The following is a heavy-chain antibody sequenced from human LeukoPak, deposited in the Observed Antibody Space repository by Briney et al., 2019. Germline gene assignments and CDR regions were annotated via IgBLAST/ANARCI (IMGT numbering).Heavy chain of an antibody. CDR2: IYYSGST. CDR1: GGSISSSSYY. Sequence: SETLSLTCTVSGGSISSSSYYWGWIRQPPGKGLEWIGSIYYSGSTYYNPSLKSRVTISVDTSKNQFSLKLSSVTAADTAVYYCASYSSGKGGNWFDPWGQGTLVTVSS. CDR3: ASYSSGKGGNWFDP. D-gene: IGHD6-19*01. V-gene: IGHV4-39*01. J-gene: IGHJ5*02.